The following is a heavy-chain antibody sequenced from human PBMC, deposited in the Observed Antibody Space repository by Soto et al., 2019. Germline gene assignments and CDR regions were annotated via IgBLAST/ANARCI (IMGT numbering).Heavy chain of an antibody. CDR1: GFTFFAYW. V-gene: IGHV3-74*01. Sequence: EVQLVESGGGLVQPGGSLRLSCAASGFTFFAYWIHWVRQVPGKGLVWVSRINSDGSHTSYADSVRGRFTISRDNSKNTVYLQMNSLTAEDTAVYYCAKEGGYGDYAGENWFDSWGQGSLVTVS. J-gene: IGHJ5*01. D-gene: IGHD4-17*01. CDR2: INSDGSHT. CDR3: AKEGGYGDYAGENWFDS.